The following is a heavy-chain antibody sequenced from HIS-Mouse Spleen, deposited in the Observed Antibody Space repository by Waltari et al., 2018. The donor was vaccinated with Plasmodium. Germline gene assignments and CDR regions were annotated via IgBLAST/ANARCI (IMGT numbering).Heavy chain of an antibody. J-gene: IGHJ4*02. V-gene: IGHV4-59*08. CDR1: GGSISSYY. Sequence: QVQLQESGPGLVKPSETLSLTCTVSGGSISSYYWSWIRQPPGKGLEWIGYIYYSGSTNYNHSRKGRVTIAVDTSKNQFSLKLSSVTAADTAVYYCARLRYSYGYFDYWGQGTLVTVSS. CDR3: ARLRYSYGYFDY. CDR2: IYYSGST. D-gene: IGHD5-18*01.